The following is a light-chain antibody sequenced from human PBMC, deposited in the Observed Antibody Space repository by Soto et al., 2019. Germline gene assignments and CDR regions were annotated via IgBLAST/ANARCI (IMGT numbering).Light chain of an antibody. V-gene: IGKV1-5*01. CDR1: QSISRW. J-gene: IGKJ1*01. CDR2: DAS. CDR3: QQYNGYSSWT. Sequence: DIQMTQSPSTLSASVGDRVTITCRASQSISRWLAWYQQKPGKAPKVLIFDASILASGVPSRFSGIGSGTAFTLTISSLQPDDFATYYCQQYNGYSSWTFGQGTKVEIK.